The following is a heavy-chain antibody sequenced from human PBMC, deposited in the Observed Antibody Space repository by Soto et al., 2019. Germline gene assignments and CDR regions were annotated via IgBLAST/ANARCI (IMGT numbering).Heavy chain of an antibody. V-gene: IGHV1-3*01. J-gene: IGHJ4*02. CDR1: GYTFSSYA. CDR2: INAGYGNT. CDR3: ARDTGDGTFDY. D-gene: IGHD7-27*01. Sequence: ASVKVSCKASGYTFSSYAMHRVRQAPGQRLEWMGWINAGYGNTKSSQKFQDRVTISRDTSASTAYMELTSLRSEDTAVYYCARDTGDGTFDYWGQGTLVTASS.